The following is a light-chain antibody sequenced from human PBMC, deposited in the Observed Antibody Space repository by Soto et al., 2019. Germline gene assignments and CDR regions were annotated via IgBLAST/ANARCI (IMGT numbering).Light chain of an antibody. CDR3: SSYTSSSTYYV. CDR2: DVS. V-gene: IGLV2-14*01. Sequence: QSVLTQPASVSGSPGQSITISCTGTSSDVGGYHYVSWYQQHPGKAPKLMIYDVSNRPSGVSNRFSGSKSGNTASLTISGLQAEDEADYYCSSYTSSSTYYVFGTGTKLTVL. J-gene: IGLJ1*01. CDR1: SSDVGGYHY.